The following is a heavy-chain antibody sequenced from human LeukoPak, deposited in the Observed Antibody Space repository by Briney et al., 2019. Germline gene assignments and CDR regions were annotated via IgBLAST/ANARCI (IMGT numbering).Heavy chain of an antibody. Sequence: GRSLRLSCAASGFTFSSYGLHWVRQAPGKGLEWVAVISDDGGYRYSADSVKGRFTISRDNSKNTVYLQMSSLRVEDTAVYYCAKDVRAVAGPFDYWGQGTLVTVSS. CDR2: ISDDGGYR. CDR3: AKDVRAVAGPFDY. J-gene: IGHJ4*02. V-gene: IGHV3-30*18. D-gene: IGHD6-19*01. CDR1: GFTFSSYG.